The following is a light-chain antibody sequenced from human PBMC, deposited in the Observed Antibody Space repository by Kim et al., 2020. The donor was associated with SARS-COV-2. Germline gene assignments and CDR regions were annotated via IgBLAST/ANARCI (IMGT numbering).Light chain of an antibody. Sequence: SYELTQPPSVSVSPRQTASITCSGDKLGDKYACWYQQKPGQSPVLVIYQDSKRPSGIPERFSGSNSGNTATLTISGTQAMDEADYYCQAWDSSTGEVFGGGTQLTVL. CDR1: KLGDKY. J-gene: IGLJ2*01. CDR2: QDS. V-gene: IGLV3-1*01. CDR3: QAWDSSTGEV.